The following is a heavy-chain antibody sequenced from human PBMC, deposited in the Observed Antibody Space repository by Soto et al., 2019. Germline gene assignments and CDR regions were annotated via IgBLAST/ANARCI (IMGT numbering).Heavy chain of an antibody. Sequence: ASETLSLTCTVSGGSISSSSYYWGWIRQPPGKGLEWIGSIYYSGSTYYNPSLKSRVTISVDTSKNQFSLKLSSVTAADTAVYYCAKVQKGYYYMDVWGKGTTVTVS. D-gene: IGHD1-1*01. J-gene: IGHJ6*03. CDR1: GGSISSSSYY. V-gene: IGHV4-39*01. CDR3: AKVQKGYYYMDV. CDR2: IYYSGST.